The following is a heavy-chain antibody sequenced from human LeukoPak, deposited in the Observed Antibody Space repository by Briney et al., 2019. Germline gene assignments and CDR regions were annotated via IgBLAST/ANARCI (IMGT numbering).Heavy chain of an antibody. CDR1: GGSISSGGYY. V-gene: IGHV4-30-2*01. J-gene: IGHJ5*02. CDR3: ARGDYTHWFDP. Sequence: SQTLSLTCTVSGGSISSGGYYWSWIRQPPGKGLEWIGYIYHSGSTYYNPSLKSRVTISVDRSKNQFSLKLSSVTAADTAVYYCARGDYTHWFDPWGQGTLVTVSS. CDR2: IYHSGST. D-gene: IGHD4-11*01.